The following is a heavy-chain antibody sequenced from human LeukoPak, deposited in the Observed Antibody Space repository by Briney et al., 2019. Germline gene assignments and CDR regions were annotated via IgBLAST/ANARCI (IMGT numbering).Heavy chain of an antibody. J-gene: IGHJ4*02. V-gene: IGHV3-30-3*01. CDR2: ISYDGSNK. Sequence: PGGSLRLSCAASGFTFSSYAMHWVRQAPGKGLEWVAVISYDGSNKYYADSVKGRFTISRDNSKNTLYLQMNSLRAEDTAVYYCAKEVVRGVIINPPGYWGQGTLVTVSS. CDR3: AKEVVRGVIINPPGY. D-gene: IGHD3-10*01. CDR1: GFTFSSYA.